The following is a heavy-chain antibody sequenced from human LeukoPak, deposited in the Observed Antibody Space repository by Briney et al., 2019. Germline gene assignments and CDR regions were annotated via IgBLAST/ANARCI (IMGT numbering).Heavy chain of an antibody. CDR2: INFNTGAT. D-gene: IGHD5-12*01. CDR3: ARVAGYDGYDPRGYFDN. Sequence: GASVKVSCKASGYTFTSYGISWVRQAPGQGLEWMGWINFNTGATNYAQRFQGRVTVTRDTSSSTEYLELSSLRSDDTAVYYCARVAGYDGYDPRGYFDNWGQGTLVTVSS. CDR1: GYTFTSYG. V-gene: IGHV1-2*02. J-gene: IGHJ4*02.